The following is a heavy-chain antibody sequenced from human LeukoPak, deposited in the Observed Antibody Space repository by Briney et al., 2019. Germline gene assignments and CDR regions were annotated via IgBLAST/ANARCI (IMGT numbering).Heavy chain of an antibody. V-gene: IGHV3-7*01. CDR2: IRQGGSEK. D-gene: IGHD3/OR15-3a*01. CDR3: ARDKGGLVPFDY. Sequence: ETLSLTCAVYGGSFSGYYWSWIRQPPGKGLEWVANIRQGGSEKDYGDSVRGRFTIARDDAKNSLFLQMNSLRAEDTAVYFCARDKGGLVPFDYWGQGTLVTVSS. CDR1: GGSFSGYY. J-gene: IGHJ4*02.